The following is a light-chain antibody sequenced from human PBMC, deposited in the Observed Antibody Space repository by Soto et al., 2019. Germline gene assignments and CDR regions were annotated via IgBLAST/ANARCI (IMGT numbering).Light chain of an antibody. CDR2: AAS. Sequence: DIQMTQSPSSLSASVGARVTITCRASQSISSYLNWYQQKPGKATKLLIYAASSLQSGVPSRFSGSGSGTDFTLTISSLQPEDFATYYCQQSDSTPITFGQGTRREIK. V-gene: IGKV1-39*01. CDR3: QQSDSTPIT. CDR1: QSISSY. J-gene: IGKJ5*01.